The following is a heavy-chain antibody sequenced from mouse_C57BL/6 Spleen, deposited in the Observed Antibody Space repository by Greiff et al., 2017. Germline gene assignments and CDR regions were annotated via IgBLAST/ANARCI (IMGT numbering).Heavy chain of an antibody. CDR3: VRHHHSNYHYAMDY. V-gene: IGHV10-1*01. D-gene: IGHD2-5*01. J-gene: IGHJ4*01. Sequence: EVQVVESGGGLVQPKGSLKLSCAASGFSFNTYAMNWVRQAPGKGLEWVARIRSKSNNYATYYADSVKDRFTISRDDSESMLYLQMNNLKTEDTAMYYCVRHHHSNYHYAMDYWGQGTSVTVSS. CDR1: GFSFNTYA. CDR2: IRSKSNNYAT.